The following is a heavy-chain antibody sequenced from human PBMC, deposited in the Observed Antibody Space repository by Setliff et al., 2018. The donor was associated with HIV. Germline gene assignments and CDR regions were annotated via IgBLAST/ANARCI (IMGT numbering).Heavy chain of an antibody. Sequence: ASVKVSCKASGYTFTSYAMHWVRQAPGQRLERMGWINAGNGNTKYSQKFQGRVTITRDTSASTAYMELSSLRSEDTAVYYCARAGYSSSWYDNAFDIWGQGTMVTVSS. J-gene: IGHJ3*02. CDR3: ARAGYSSSWYDNAFDI. V-gene: IGHV1-3*01. CDR2: INAGNGNT. CDR1: GYTFTSYA. D-gene: IGHD6-13*01.